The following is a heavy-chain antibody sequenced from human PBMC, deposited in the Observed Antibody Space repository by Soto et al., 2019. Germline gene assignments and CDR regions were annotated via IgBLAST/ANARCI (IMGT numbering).Heavy chain of an antibody. Sequence: LRLSCAASGFTFSSYSMSWVRQAPGKGLEWVSYISSSSTIDYADSVKGRFTISRDNAKNSLSLQMNSLRDEDTALYYCARGLTYYYGSGRNWFDPWGQGTLVTVSS. CDR3: ARGLTYYYGSGRNWFDP. CDR2: ISSSSTI. J-gene: IGHJ5*02. CDR1: GFTFSSYS. D-gene: IGHD3-10*01. V-gene: IGHV3-48*02.